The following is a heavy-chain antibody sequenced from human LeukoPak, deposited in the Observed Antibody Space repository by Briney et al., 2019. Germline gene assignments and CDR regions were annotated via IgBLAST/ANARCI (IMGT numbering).Heavy chain of an antibody. CDR3: ARSPLNSGYDFEVGWFDP. Sequence: SETLSLTCTVSGGSISSHYWSWIRQPPGKGLEWIGYIYYSGSTNYNPSLKSRVTISVDTSKNQFSLKLSSVTAADTAVYYCARSPLNSGYDFEVGWFDPWGQGTLATVSS. CDR1: GGSISSHY. D-gene: IGHD5-12*01. CDR2: IYYSGST. J-gene: IGHJ5*02. V-gene: IGHV4-59*11.